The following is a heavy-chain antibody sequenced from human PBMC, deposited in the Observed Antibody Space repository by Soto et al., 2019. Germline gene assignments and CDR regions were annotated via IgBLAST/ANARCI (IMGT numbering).Heavy chain of an antibody. J-gene: IGHJ6*02. D-gene: IGHD6-13*01. CDR2: IYYSGST. V-gene: IGHV4-39*01. CDR1: GGSISSSSYY. CDR3: ARPGGSSSWYPYYYYGMDV. Sequence: SETLSLTCTVSGGSISSSSYYWGWIRQPPGKGLEWIGSIYYSGSTYYNPSLKSRVTISVDTSKNQFSLKLSSVTAADTAVYYCARPGGSSSWYPYYYYGMDVWGQGTTVTVSS.